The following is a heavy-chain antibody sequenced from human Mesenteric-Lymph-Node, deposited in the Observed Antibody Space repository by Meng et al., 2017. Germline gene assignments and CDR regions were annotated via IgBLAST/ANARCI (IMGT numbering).Heavy chain of an antibody. CDR3: ARRRHFLYGMDV. D-gene: IGHD2/OR15-2a*01. V-gene: IGHV2-5*01. Sequence: SWVRQAPGKGLEWLAITHWNDDKRYSPSLKSRLTITKDTSKNQVVLTMTNMDPVDTATYYCARRRHFLYGMDVWGQGTTVTVSS. CDR2: THWNDDK. J-gene: IGHJ6*02.